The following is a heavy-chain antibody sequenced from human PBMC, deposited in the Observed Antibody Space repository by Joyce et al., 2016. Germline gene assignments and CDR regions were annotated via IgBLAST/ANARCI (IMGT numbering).Heavy chain of an antibody. J-gene: IGHJ1*01. D-gene: IGHD3-10*01. CDR2: SNDRGRT. CDR1: GGSFSGYY. Sequence: QVQLQQWGAGLLKPSETLSLTCAVYGGSFSGYYWRWIRQPPGMGMEWIGASNDRGRTNYNPSLKSRATTSVDTSKNQFSLKLKTVTAADTAVYFCARARRGITLAGGEMGEYLQHWGRGTVVIVS. V-gene: IGHV4-34*01. CDR3: ARARRGITLAGGEMGEYLQH.